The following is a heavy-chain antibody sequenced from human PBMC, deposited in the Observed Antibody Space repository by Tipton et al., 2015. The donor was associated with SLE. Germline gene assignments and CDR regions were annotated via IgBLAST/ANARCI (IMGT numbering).Heavy chain of an antibody. CDR3: ARGRGSSSSGHY. CDR1: GGSFSGYY. J-gene: IGHJ4*02. Sequence: TLSLTCAVHGGSFSGYYWSWIRQPPGKGLEWIGEINHSGSTNYNPSLKSRVTISVDTSKNQFSLKLSSVTAADTAVYYCARGRGSSSSGHYWGQGTLVTVSS. V-gene: IGHV4-34*01. CDR2: INHSGST. D-gene: IGHD6-6*01.